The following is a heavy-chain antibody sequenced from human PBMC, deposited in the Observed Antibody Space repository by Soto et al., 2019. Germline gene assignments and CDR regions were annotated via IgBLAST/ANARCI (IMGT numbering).Heavy chain of an antibody. CDR3: TSSGCNSAINAFDF. CDR1: GFSFSSHW. Sequence: DVQLVESGGGSAQPGGSLTLSCEASGFSFSSHWMHWVRQAAGRGLMWVSRINSDGSDTMYVASVKGRFTISSDNAKNTVPPKLNVLRAEYTGLYYCTSSGCNSAINAFDFWGQGAMVTVSS. D-gene: IGHD2-2*01. V-gene: IGHV3-74*03. CDR2: INSDGSDT. J-gene: IGHJ3*01.